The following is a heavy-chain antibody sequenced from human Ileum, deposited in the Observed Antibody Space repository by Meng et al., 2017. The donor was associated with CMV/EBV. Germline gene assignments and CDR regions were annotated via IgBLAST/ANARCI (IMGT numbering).Heavy chain of an antibody. CDR2: IRGSDDKT. J-gene: IGHJ4*02. CDR3: AKSLVDTAMDLDS. CDR1: GFTFSAFA. Sequence: GGSLRLSCEASGFTFSAFAMSWVRQAPGKGLEWVSTIRGSDDKTYYADSVKGRFTISRDNSKNTLYLQMNSLRADDTAVYYCAKSLVDTAMDLDSWGQGTLVTVSS. D-gene: IGHD5-18*01. V-gene: IGHV3-23*01.